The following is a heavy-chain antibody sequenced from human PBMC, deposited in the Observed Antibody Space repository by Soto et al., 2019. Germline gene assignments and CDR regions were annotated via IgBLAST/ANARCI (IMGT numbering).Heavy chain of an antibody. Sequence: EVQLVESGGGLVKPGGSLRLSCAASGFTFSSYSMNWVRQAPGKGLEWVSSISSGSSYIYYTDSVKGRFTITRDNAKNSLSLQMNSLRAEDTAVYYCARDSAGGSCGYWGQGTLVTVSS. CDR1: GFTFSSYS. D-gene: IGHD2-15*01. J-gene: IGHJ4*02. CDR3: ARDSAGGSCGY. CDR2: ISSGSSYI. V-gene: IGHV3-21*01.